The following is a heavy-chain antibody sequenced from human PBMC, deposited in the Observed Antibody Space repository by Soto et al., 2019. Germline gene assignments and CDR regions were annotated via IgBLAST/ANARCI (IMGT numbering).Heavy chain of an antibody. D-gene: IGHD5-12*01. J-gene: IGHJ5*02. Sequence: QVQLQESGPGLVKPSQTLSLTCAVSGGSISSGAYYWSWICQHPGKGLEWIGYIYYSGGTYYNPSLKSRVTISVDTSKNQFSLKLSSVTAADTAVYYCAREEGGGYDHRWFDPWGQGTLVTVSS. CDR1: GGSISSGAYY. CDR3: AREEGGGYDHRWFDP. CDR2: IYYSGGT. V-gene: IGHV4-31*11.